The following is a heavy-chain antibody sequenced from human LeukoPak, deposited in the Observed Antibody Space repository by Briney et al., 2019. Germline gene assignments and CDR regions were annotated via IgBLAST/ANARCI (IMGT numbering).Heavy chain of an antibody. D-gene: IGHD1-26*01. Sequence: GGSLRLSCAASGFTFSSYKMNWVRQAPGKGLEWVSYISSSGSTIYYADSVKGRFTISRDNAKNSLYLQMNSLRAEDTAVYYCARDSGSYTGNNWFDPWGQGTLVTVSS. CDR1: GFTFSSYK. CDR2: ISSSGSTI. CDR3: ARDSGSYTGNNWFDP. J-gene: IGHJ5*02. V-gene: IGHV3-48*03.